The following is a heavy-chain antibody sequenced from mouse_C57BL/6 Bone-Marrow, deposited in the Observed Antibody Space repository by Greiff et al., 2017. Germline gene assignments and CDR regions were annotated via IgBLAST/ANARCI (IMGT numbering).Heavy chain of an antibody. D-gene: IGHD1-1*01. Sequence: QVQLQQSGPGLVQPSQSLSITCPVSGFSLTSYGVHWVRQSPGKGLEWLGVIWSGGSTDYNAAFISRLSISKDNSKSQVFFKMNSLQADDTAIYYCAIKTVVATGGLYWYFDVWGTGTTVTVSS. CDR1: GFSLTSYG. CDR2: IWSGGST. CDR3: AIKTVVATGGLYWYFDV. V-gene: IGHV2-2*01. J-gene: IGHJ1*03.